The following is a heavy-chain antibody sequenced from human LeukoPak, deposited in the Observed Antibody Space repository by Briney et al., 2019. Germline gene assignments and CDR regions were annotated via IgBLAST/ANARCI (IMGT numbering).Heavy chain of an antibody. CDR2: IYYSGST. CDR1: GGSISSYY. V-gene: IGHV4-59*08. Sequence: SETLPLTCTVSGGSISSYYWSWIRQPPGKGLEWIGYIYYSGSTNYNPSLKSRVTISVDTSKNQFSLKLSSVTAADTAVYYCARRSVGAIRPFDYWGQGTLVTVSS. CDR3: ARRSVGAIRPFDY. D-gene: IGHD1-26*01. J-gene: IGHJ4*02.